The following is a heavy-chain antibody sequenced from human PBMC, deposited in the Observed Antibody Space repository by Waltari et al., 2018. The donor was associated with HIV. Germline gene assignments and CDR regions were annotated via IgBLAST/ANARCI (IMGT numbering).Heavy chain of an antibody. CDR2: IKRRIDGDTT. CDR1: GFPFSDVW. J-gene: IGHJ4*02. D-gene: IGHD2-15*01. Sequence: EVQLVESGGGFVKPGGSLRLSCTASGFPFSDVWMTWVRQAPGKGLEWVGRIKRRIDGDTTDYIAPVKGRFTISRDDSKNTLYLQINSMKAEDTGVYYCATGDCSGGSCHFFDFWGQGTLVTVSS. CDR3: ATGDCSGGSCHFFDF. V-gene: IGHV3-15*01.